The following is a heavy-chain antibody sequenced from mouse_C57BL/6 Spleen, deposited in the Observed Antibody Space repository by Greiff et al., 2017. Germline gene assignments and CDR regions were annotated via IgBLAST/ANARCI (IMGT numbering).Heavy chain of an antibody. CDR3: ARHYGRNYYAMDY. D-gene: IGHD1-1*01. Sequence: QVQLQQSGAELVMPGASVKLSCKASGYTFTSYWMHWVKQRPGQGLEWIGEIDPSDSYTNYNQKFKGKSTLTVDKSSSTAYMQLSSLTSEDSAVYYCARHYGRNYYAMDYWGQGTSVTVSS. CDR1: GYTFTSYW. CDR2: IDPSDSYT. V-gene: IGHV1-69*01. J-gene: IGHJ4*01.